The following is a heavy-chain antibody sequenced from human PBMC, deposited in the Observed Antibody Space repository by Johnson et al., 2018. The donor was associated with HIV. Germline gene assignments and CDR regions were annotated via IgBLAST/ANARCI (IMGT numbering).Heavy chain of an antibody. D-gene: IGHD2-15*01. CDR3: ARSKDCSGGSCHDAFDI. V-gene: IGHV3-23*04. Sequence: VQLVESGGGLVQPGGSLRLSCAASGFTFSSYAMSWVRQAPGKGLEWVSAIGGSGGSKYYADSVKGRFTISRDNSKNTLYLQMNSLRAEDTAVYYCARSKDCSGGSCHDAFDIWGQGTMLIVSS. CDR1: GFTFSSYA. J-gene: IGHJ3*02. CDR2: IGGSGGSK.